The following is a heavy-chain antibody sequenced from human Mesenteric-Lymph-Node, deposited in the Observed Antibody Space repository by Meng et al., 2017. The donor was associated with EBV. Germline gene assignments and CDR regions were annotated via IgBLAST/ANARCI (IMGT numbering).Heavy chain of an antibody. CDR1: GGSISRGGYS. D-gene: IGHD4-17*01. Sequence: QLWLQGAGSGLVKSSQTLALTCAVSGGSISRGGYSWSWIRQPPGKGLEWIGYIYHSGSTYYNPSLKSRVTIIVDRSKNQFSLKLSSVTAADTAVYYCARDTNGDYGWVDPWGQGTLVTVS. CDR2: IYHSGST. CDR3: ARDTNGDYGWVDP. V-gene: IGHV4-30-2*01. J-gene: IGHJ5*02.